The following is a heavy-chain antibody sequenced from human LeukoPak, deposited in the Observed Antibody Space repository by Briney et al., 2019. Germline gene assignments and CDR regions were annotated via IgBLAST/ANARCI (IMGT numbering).Heavy chain of an antibody. V-gene: IGHV4-34*01. CDR2: INHSGST. CDR1: GGSFSDYY. Sequence: SETLSLTCAVYGGSFSDYYWSWIRQPPGRGLEWIGEINHSGSTNYNPSLKSRVTISVDTSKNQFSLKLSSVTAADTAVYYCARASGYSSSWLIYWGQGTLVTVSS. D-gene: IGHD6-13*01. CDR3: ARASGYSSSWLIY. J-gene: IGHJ4*02.